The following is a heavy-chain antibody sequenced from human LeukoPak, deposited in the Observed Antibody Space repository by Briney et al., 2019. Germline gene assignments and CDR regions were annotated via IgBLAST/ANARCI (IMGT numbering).Heavy chain of an antibody. CDR3: ASPYDYEALALDY. V-gene: IGHV1-69*04. D-gene: IGHD4-17*01. Sequence: SVKVSCKASGGTFSSYAISWVRQAPGQGLEWMGRIIPILGIANYAQKFQGRVTITADKSTSTAYMELSSLRSEDTAVYYCASPYDYEALALDYWGQGTLVTVSS. CDR2: IIPILGIA. J-gene: IGHJ4*02. CDR1: GGTFSSYA.